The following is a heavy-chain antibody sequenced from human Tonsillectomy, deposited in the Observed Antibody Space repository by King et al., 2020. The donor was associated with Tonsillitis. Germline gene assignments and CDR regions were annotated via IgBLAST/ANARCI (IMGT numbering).Heavy chain of an antibody. J-gene: IGHJ6*03. V-gene: IGHV3-30*18. CDR3: AKDQEVGYCSSTSWFLAARGHYMDV. CDR1: GFTFSSYG. Sequence: VQLVESGGGVVQPGRSLRLSCAASGFTFSSYGMHWVRQAPGKWLAWVAVRSYDGSNKYYASSVRGRVTISRDNSKNTLYLQMNSLRAEATGGYYCAKDQEVGYCSSTSWFLAARGHYMDVWGKGTTVTVSS. CDR2: RSYDGSNK. D-gene: IGHD2-2*01.